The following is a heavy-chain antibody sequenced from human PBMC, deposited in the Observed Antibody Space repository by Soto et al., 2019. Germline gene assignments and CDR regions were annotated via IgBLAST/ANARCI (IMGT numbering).Heavy chain of an antibody. V-gene: IGHV3-43D*04. CDR2: ISWDGGST. CDR1: GFTFDDYA. J-gene: IGHJ6*02. D-gene: IGHD6-19*01. CDR3: ARMGQWRVPGDYYYGMDV. Sequence: PGGSLRLSCAASGFTFDDYAMHWVRQAPGKGLEWVSLISWDGGSTYYADSVKGRFTISRDNSKNSLYLQMNSLRAEDTAVYYCARMGQWRVPGDYYYGMDVWGQGTSVTVSS.